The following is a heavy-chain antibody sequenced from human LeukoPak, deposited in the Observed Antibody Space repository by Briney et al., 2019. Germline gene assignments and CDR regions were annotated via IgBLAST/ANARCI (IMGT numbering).Heavy chain of an antibody. D-gene: IGHD3-22*01. J-gene: IGHJ5*02. CDR3: ARASIVVVTHNWFDP. V-gene: IGHV3-21*01. CDR1: GFTFSSYS. Sequence: GGTLRLSCAASGFTFSSYSMNWVRQAPGKGLEWVSSISSSSSYIYYADSVKGRFTITRDNAKNSLYLQMNSLRAEDTAVYYCARASIVVVTHNWFDPWGQGTLVTVSS. CDR2: ISSSSSYI.